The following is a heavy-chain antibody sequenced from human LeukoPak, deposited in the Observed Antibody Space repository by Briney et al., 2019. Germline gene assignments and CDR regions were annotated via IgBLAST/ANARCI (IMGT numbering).Heavy chain of an antibody. CDR2: ISSNGGST. J-gene: IGHJ4*02. D-gene: IGHD3-22*01. Sequence: GGSLRLSCSASGFTFSRYAMHWVRQAPGKGLEYVSAISSNGGSTYYGDSVKGRFTISRDNSRNTLYLQMNSLRTEDTAVYYCAKAGAYDSSGYYYYLDYWGQGTLVTVPS. CDR3: AKAGAYDSSGYYYYLDY. V-gene: IGHV3-64*04. CDR1: GFTFSRYA.